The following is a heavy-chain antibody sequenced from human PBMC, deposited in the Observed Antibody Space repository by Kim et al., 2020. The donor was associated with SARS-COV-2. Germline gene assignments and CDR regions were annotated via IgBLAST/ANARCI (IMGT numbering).Heavy chain of an antibody. D-gene: IGHD6-6*01. CDR1: GGSFSGYY. CDR2: INHSGST. Sequence: SETLSLTCAVYGGSFSGYYWSWIRQPPGKGLEWIGEINHSGSTNYNPSLKSRVTISVDTSKNQFSLKLSSVTAADTAVYYCARGPGGAARSPGWFDPWG. V-gene: IGHV4-34*01. CDR3: ARGPGGAARSPGWFDP. J-gene: IGHJ5*02.